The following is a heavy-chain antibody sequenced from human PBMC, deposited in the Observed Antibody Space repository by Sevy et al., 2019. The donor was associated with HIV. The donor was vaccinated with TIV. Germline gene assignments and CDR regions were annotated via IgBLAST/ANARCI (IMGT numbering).Heavy chain of an antibody. J-gene: IGHJ5*02. CDR3: ATSGGET. Sequence: GGSLRLSCAASGFTFSSYWMNWIRQAPGKGLEWVANIKKDGSEKYYVDSVKGRFPISRDNAKNSLYLEMNTLRAEDTAVYYCATSGGETWGQGTLVTVSS. CDR2: IKKDGSEK. CDR1: GFTFSSYW. V-gene: IGHV3-7*01. D-gene: IGHD3-16*01.